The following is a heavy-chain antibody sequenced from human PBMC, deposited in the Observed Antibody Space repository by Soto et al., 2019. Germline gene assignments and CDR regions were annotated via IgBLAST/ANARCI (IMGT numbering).Heavy chain of an antibody. Sequence: PGGSLRLSCAASGFAFSSYWMTWVRHAPGRGLEWVANIKQDGSEKYYVDSVKGRFNISRDNAKTSLYLQMKSLRAEDTAVYYCVREAHYYGSGAFDFWGQGTLVTVSS. CDR1: GFAFSSYW. CDR3: VREAHYYGSGAFDF. J-gene: IGHJ4*02. D-gene: IGHD3-10*01. CDR2: IKQDGSEK. V-gene: IGHV3-7*01.